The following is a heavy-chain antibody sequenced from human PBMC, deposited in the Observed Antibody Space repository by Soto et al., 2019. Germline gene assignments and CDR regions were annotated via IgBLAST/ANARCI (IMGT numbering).Heavy chain of an antibody. J-gene: IGHJ4*02. CDR3: ARAQEMATIKTVEEFDY. Sequence: ASVKVSCKASGYTFTSYYMHWVRQAPGQGLEWMGIINPSGGSTSYAQKFQGRVTMTRDTSTSTVYMELSSLRSEDTAVYYCARAQEMATIKTVEEFDYWGQGTLVTVSS. CDR1: GYTFTSYY. D-gene: IGHD5-12*01. CDR2: INPSGGST. V-gene: IGHV1-46*01.